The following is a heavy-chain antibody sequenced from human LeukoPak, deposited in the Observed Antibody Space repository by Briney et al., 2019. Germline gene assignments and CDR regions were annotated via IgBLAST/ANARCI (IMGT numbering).Heavy chain of an antibody. D-gene: IGHD1-26*01. CDR3: ARGTSVGGSYYFYYYMDV. V-gene: IGHV1-18*01. Sequence: ASVKVSCKASGYTFTSYGISWVRQAPGQGREWMGWISAYNGNTNYAQKLQGRVTTTTDTSTSTAYMELRSLRSDDTAVYYCARGTSVGGSYYFYYYMDVWGKGTTVTVSS. CDR2: ISAYNGNT. J-gene: IGHJ6*03. CDR1: GYTFTSYG.